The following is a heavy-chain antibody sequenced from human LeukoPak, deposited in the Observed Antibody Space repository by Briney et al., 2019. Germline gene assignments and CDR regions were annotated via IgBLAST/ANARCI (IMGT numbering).Heavy chain of an antibody. D-gene: IGHD2-15*01. Sequence: GGSLRLSCAASGFTFSSYWMTWVRQAPGKGLEWVANINDDGSDANYVDSVKGRFTVSRDNADNSLYLQMKSLRVEDTAMYYCVRGGWRIIETGGDSWGQGTLVTVSS. J-gene: IGHJ4*02. V-gene: IGHV3-7*01. CDR2: INDDGSDA. CDR3: VRGGWRIIETGGDS. CDR1: GFTFSSYW.